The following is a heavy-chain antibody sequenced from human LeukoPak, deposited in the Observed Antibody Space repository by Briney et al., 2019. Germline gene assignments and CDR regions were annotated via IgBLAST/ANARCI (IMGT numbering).Heavy chain of an antibody. Sequence: SETLSLTCTVSGYSIRSSYYWGWIRQPPGKGLEWIAGIYQSGSTYYNPSLKSRVTISVDTSMNQFSLNLTSVTAADTAVYYCARVDYYDSSGYLDYWGQGTLVTVSS. CDR2: IYQSGST. CDR1: GYSIRSSYY. CDR3: ARVDYYDSSGYLDY. D-gene: IGHD3-22*01. V-gene: IGHV4-38-2*02. J-gene: IGHJ4*02.